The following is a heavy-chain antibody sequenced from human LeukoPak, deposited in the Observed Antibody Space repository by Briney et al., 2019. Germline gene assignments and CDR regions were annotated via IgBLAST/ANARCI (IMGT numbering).Heavy chain of an antibody. CDR3: SRGGYKLDY. CDR2: INHSGST. Sequence: SETLSLTCTVSGGSISSSSYYWSWIRQPPGKGLEWIGEINHSGSTNYNPSLKSRVTISVDTSKNQFSLKLSSVTAADTAVYYCSRGGYKLDYWGQGTLVTVSS. D-gene: IGHD2-15*01. J-gene: IGHJ4*02. V-gene: IGHV4-39*07. CDR1: GGSISSSSYY.